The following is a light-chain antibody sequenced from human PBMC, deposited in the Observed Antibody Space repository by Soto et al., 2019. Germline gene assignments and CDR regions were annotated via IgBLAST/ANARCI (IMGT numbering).Light chain of an antibody. Sequence: DIQMTQSPSSLSASVGDRVTITCQASQDINNYLSWFQQTPGKAPKLLIYDASNLETGVPSRFSGSGSGTDFSFTISSLQPGDIATYYCQQYNNLPVTFGQGTKLEI. V-gene: IGKV1-33*01. CDR3: QQYNNLPVT. J-gene: IGKJ2*01. CDR2: DAS. CDR1: QDINNY.